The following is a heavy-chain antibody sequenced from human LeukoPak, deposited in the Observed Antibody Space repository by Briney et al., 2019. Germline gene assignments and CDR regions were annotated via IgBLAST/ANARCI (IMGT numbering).Heavy chain of an antibody. CDR1: GFTFSSYW. V-gene: IGHV3-74*01. J-gene: IGHJ3*02. CDR3: ATHSGTKSGIGSFDM. D-gene: IGHD1-26*01. CDR2: INSDGSST. Sequence: GGSLRLSCAASGFTFSSYWMHWLRQAPGKGLVWVSRINSDGSSTSYAESVKGRFTISRDNSKSTLYLQMNSLRADDTANYYCATHSGTKSGIGSFDMWGQGTMVTVSS.